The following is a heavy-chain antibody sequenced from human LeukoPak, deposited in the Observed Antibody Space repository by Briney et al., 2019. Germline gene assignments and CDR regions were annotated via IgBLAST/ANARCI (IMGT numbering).Heavy chain of an antibody. CDR3: ARDPSDGPYSSGWYSGYFDY. J-gene: IGHJ4*02. CDR2: ISAYNGNT. D-gene: IGHD6-19*01. V-gene: IGHV1-18*01. CDR1: GYTLSNYG. Sequence: ASVKVSCKASGYTLSNYGISWVRQAPGQGLEWMGWISAYNGNTNYAQKLQGRVTMTTDTSTSTAYMELRSLRSDDTAVYYCARDPSDGPYSSGWYSGYFDYWGQGTLVTVSS.